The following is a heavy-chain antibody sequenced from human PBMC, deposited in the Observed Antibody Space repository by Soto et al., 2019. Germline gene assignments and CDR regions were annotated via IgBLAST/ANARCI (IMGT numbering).Heavy chain of an antibody. D-gene: IGHD3-9*01. V-gene: IGHV3-7*03. J-gene: IGHJ4*02. CDR2: IKQDESEK. Sequence: PGESLKISCAASGFTFSSTWMSWVRQAPGKGLEWVATIKQDESEKYYVDSVKGRFTVSRDNAKNSLYLQMDSLRVEDTAVYYCARGDYFDRRFDNWGQGALVTVSS. CDR3: ARGDYFDRRFDN. CDR1: GFTFSSTW.